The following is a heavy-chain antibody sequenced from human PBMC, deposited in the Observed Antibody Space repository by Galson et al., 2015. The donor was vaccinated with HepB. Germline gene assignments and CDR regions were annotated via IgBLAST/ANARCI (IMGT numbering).Heavy chain of an antibody. V-gene: IGHV1-69*06. CDR3: ARAHPESFDFWSGYSHFDY. D-gene: IGHD3-3*01. J-gene: IGHJ4*02. Sequence: SVKVSCKASGGTLSNYAINWVRQAPGQGLEWMGGIIPIFGTTNYAQQFQGRVTITADKSTSTAYLELSSLRSEDTAVYYCARAHPESFDFWSGYSHFDYWGQGTLVTVSS. CDR1: GGTLSNYA. CDR2: IIPIFGTT.